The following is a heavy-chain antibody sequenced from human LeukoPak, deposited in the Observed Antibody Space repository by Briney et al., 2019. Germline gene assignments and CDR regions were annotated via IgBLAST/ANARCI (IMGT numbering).Heavy chain of an antibody. Sequence: SETLSLTCAVYGGSFSGYYWSWIRQPPGKGLEWIGEINHSGSTNHNPSLKSRVTMSVDTSKNQFSLKVSSVTAADTAVYYCARGLSIAAAGTGYAFDIWGQGTMVTVSS. J-gene: IGHJ3*02. V-gene: IGHV4-34*01. CDR3: ARGLSIAAAGTGYAFDI. CDR2: INHSGST. D-gene: IGHD6-13*01. CDR1: GGSFSGYY.